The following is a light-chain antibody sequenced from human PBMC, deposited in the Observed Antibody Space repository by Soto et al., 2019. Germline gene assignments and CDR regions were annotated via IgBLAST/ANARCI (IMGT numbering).Light chain of an antibody. CDR1: QSVLYNSNNKNY. J-gene: IGKJ4*01. Sequence: DILMTQSPASLGVSLGEMATINCKSSQSVLYNSNNKNYLAWYQQKPGQPPQLLIYWASTRESGVPDRFSGSGSGTDFTLTISSLQAEDVAVYYCHQYYSPPLAFGGGTKVDIK. V-gene: IGKV4-1*01. CDR3: HQYYSPPLA. CDR2: WAS.